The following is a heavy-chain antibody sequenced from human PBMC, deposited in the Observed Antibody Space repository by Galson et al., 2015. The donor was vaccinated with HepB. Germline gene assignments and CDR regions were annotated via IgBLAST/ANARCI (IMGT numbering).Heavy chain of an antibody. Sequence: SLRLSCATSGFTFSDFFMTWIRQAPGRGLEWLSNISGDTTYTKYADSVRGRFTVSRDNARNSLFLQTNSLRADDTAVYFCARVFDRGSYYYIDFWGQGTLVAVSS. CDR2: ISGDTTYT. V-gene: IGHV3-11*05. CDR1: GFTFSDFF. CDR3: ARVFDRGSYYYIDF. D-gene: IGHD1-26*01. J-gene: IGHJ4*02.